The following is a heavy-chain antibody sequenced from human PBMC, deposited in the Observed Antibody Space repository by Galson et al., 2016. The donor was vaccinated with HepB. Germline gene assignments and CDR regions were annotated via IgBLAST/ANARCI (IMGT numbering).Heavy chain of an antibody. CDR1: GFTFSSYG. V-gene: IGHV3-30*18. Sequence: SLRLSCAASGFTFSSYGMHWVRQAPGKGLEWVAVIPYDGSNKYYADSVKGRFTISRDNSKNTLYLQMNSLRAEDTAVYYCAKDHAFLGLYFYGMDVWGQGTTVTVSS. CDR2: IPYDGSNK. D-gene: IGHD3-9*01. J-gene: IGHJ6*02. CDR3: AKDHAFLGLYFYGMDV.